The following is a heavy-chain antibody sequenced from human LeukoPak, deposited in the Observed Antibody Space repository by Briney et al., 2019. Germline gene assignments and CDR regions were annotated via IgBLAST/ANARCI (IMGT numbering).Heavy chain of an antibody. V-gene: IGHV1-69*01. CDR2: IIPIFGTA. J-gene: IGHJ5*02. D-gene: IGHD2-2*01. CDR3: VREDCSSTSCLRPQFDP. CDR1: GGTFSSYA. Sequence: ASVKVSCKASGGTFSSYAISWVRQAPGQGLEWMGGIIPIFGTANYAQKFQGRVTITADESTSTAYMELSSLRSEDTAVYYCVREDCSSTSCLRPQFDPWGQGTLVTVSS.